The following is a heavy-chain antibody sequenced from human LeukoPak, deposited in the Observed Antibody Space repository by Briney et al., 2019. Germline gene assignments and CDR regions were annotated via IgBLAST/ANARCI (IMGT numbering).Heavy chain of an antibody. D-gene: IGHD1-1*01. CDR3: ARGWSVAY. Sequence: PGGSLRLSCAASGFTFSNYWMTWVRQAPGKGLEWVANIKRDGSEMNYVDSVKGRFTISRDNAKSSLYLQMNSLRAEDTAVYYCARGWSVAYWGQGTLVTVSS. V-gene: IGHV3-7*04. J-gene: IGHJ4*02. CDR2: IKRDGSEM. CDR1: GFTFSNYW.